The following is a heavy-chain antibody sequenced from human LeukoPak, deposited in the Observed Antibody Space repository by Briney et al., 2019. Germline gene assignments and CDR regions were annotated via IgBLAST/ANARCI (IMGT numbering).Heavy chain of an antibody. Sequence: GGSLRLSCAASGFTFSEYCMLWVRQAPGKGLESVSRINTDGTVTTYADSVKGRFTIYRDNAKNTLYLQMNSLRDEDTAAYYCARDWFYCSDYWGQGTLVTVSS. D-gene: IGHD2-21*02. CDR3: ARDWFYCSDY. CDR1: GFTFSEYC. J-gene: IGHJ4*02. CDR2: INTDGTVT. V-gene: IGHV3-74*01.